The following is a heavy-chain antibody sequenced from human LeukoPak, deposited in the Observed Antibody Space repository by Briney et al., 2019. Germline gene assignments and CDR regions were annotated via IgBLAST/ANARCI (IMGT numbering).Heavy chain of an antibody. Sequence: ASVKVSCKASGYTFTSYYMHWVRQAPGQGLEWMGIINPSGGSTSYAQKFQGRVTITTDESTSTAYMELSSLRSEDTAVYYCARGGGNSRLGGYYYYYMDVWGKGTTVTVSS. CDR3: ARGGGNSRLGGYYYYYMDV. D-gene: IGHD4-23*01. V-gene: IGHV1-46*01. J-gene: IGHJ6*03. CDR1: GYTFTSYY. CDR2: INPSGGST.